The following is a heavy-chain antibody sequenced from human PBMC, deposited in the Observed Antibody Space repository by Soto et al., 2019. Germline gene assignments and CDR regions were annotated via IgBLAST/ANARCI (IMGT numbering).Heavy chain of an antibody. CDR3: ARNPYYDGSGSYYRINYFDY. Sequence: QVQLVQSGAEVKKPGASVKVSCKASGYTFTSYGISWVRQAPGQGLEWMGWISAYNGNTNYAQKLQGRVTMTTDKSTSTAYMELRSLRSDNTAVYYCARNPYYDGSGSYYRINYFDYWGQGTLVTVSS. J-gene: IGHJ4*02. CDR1: GYTFTSYG. V-gene: IGHV1-18*01. D-gene: IGHD3-10*01. CDR2: ISAYNGNT.